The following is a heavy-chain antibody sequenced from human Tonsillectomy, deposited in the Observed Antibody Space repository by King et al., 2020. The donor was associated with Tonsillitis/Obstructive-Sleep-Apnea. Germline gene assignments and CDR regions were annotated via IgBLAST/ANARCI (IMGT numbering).Heavy chain of an antibody. J-gene: IGHJ6*03. CDR1: GYTFTAYS. D-gene: IGHD2-2*01. V-gene: IGHV1-2*06. CDR3: VKDHCHCTSTACHPHYMDV. Sequence: QVQLVESGAEVKKPGASVTVSCKASGYTFTAYSMHWLRQAPGQGLEWMGRINPNTGATNSAQKFQGRVTMTRDTSISTAYMELGSLRSDDTAVYYCVKDHCHCTSTACHPHYMDVWGKGTTVTVSS. CDR2: INPNTGAT.